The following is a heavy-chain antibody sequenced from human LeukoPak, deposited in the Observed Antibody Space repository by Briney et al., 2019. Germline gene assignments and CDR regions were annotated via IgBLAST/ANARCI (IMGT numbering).Heavy chain of an antibody. CDR1: GFTFSNYA. D-gene: IGHD3-9*01. Sequence: GGSLRLSCAASGFTFSNYAMTWVRQAPGKGLEWVSVISGSGSNTDYADSVKGRFTISRDNSKNTLYLQMNSLRAEDTAVYYCARATPVLRYFDWLLSSFQFDPWGQGTLVTVSS. V-gene: IGHV3-23*01. J-gene: IGHJ5*02. CDR3: ARATPVLRYFDWLLSSFQFDP. CDR2: ISGSGSNT.